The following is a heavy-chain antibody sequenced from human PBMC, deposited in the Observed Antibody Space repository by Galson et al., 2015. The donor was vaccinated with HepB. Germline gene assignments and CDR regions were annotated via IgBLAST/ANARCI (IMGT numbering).Heavy chain of an antibody. CDR3: ARERGAVGWYFDL. CDR2: ISYDGSNK. J-gene: IGHJ2*01. Sequence: SLRLSCAASGFTFSSYAMHWVRQAPGKGLEWVAVISYDGSNKYYADSVKGRFTISRDNSKNTLYLQMNSLRAEDTAVYYCARERGAVGWYFDLWGRGTLVTVSS. V-gene: IGHV3-30-3*01. D-gene: IGHD3-16*01. CDR1: GFTFSSYA.